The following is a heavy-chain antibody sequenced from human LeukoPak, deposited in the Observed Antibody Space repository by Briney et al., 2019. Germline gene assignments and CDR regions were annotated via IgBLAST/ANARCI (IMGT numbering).Heavy chain of an antibody. V-gene: IGHV3-23*01. CDR2: ITGSGGNT. CDR1: GFTFSNHA. D-gene: IGHD3-9*01. J-gene: IGHJ4*02. Sequence: GASLRLSCAASGFTFSNHAMSWVRQAPGKGLEWVSAITGSGGNTYYADSVKGRFTTSRDNSKNTVFLQMNSLRAEDTAVYYCAKWGDYDVLTGYYVSDYWGQGTLVTVSS. CDR3: AKWGDYDVLTGYYVSDY.